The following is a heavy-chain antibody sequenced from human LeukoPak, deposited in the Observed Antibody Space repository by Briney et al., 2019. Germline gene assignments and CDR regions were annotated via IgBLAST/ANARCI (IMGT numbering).Heavy chain of an antibody. V-gene: IGHV4-34*01. J-gene: IGHJ4*02. D-gene: IGHD3-16*01. Sequence: KPSETLALTCAGYGGAFSGYYWSWIRQPPRKGLEWIGEINHSGSTNYNPSLKSRVTISVDTSKNQFSLKLSSVTAADTAVYYCARTRGMSYWGQGTLVTVSS. CDR2: INHSGST. CDR1: GGAFSGYY. CDR3: ARTRGMSY.